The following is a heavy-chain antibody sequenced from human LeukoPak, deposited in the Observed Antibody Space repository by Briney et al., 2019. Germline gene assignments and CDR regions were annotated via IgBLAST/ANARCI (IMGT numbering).Heavy chain of an antibody. CDR3: ARPGLLDYPLPFDI. Sequence: PSETLSLTCTVCGGSISSSSYYWGWIPQPPGKWLEWFGSIYYSGSTYYHPSLKSRVTISVDTSKNQFSLKLSSVTAADTAVYYCARPGLLDYPLPFDIWGQGTMVTVSS. CDR1: GGSISSSSYY. CDR2: IYYSGST. J-gene: IGHJ3*02. D-gene: IGHD3/OR15-3a*01. V-gene: IGHV4-39*01.